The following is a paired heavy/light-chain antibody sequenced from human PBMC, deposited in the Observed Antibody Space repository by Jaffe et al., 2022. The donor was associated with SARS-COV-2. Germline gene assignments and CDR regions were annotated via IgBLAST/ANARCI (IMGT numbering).Light chain of an antibody. CDR1: GRDIDDYSY. CDR3: NTYGTGGWV. CDR2: DVS. Sequence: QAALTQPASVSGSPGQSITISCTGTGRDIDDYSYVSWYQEYPGKAPKLIIYDVSYRPSGVSNRFSGSRSGNTASLIISGLQAEDEADYYCNTYGTGGWVFGGGTKLTVL. V-gene: IGLV2-14*03. J-gene: IGLJ3*02.
Heavy chain of an antibody. CDR3: ARDLWGSVYGDQRKFYYYGMDV. CDR2: IYYNGNI. Sequence: VQLQESGPGLVKPSETLSLTCTVSGGSISPYYWTWIRQPPGKGLEWIGYIYYNGNINYNPSLESRVTISVDTSKNQFSLNLSSVTAADTAVYYCARDLWGSVYGDQRKFYYYGMDVWGQGTTVTVSS. J-gene: IGHJ6*02. D-gene: IGHD4-17*01. V-gene: IGHV4-59*01. CDR1: GGSISPYY.